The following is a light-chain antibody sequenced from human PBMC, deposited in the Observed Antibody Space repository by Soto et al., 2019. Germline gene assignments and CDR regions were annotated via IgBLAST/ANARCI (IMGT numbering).Light chain of an antibody. CDR1: SSDVGGYNY. J-gene: IGLJ1*01. CDR2: DVS. CDR3: NSYTTSSTYV. Sequence: QSVLTQPASVSGSPGQPITISCTGTSSDVGGYNYVSWYQQHPGKAPKVMIYDVSNRPSGVSNRFSGPKSGNTASLTISGLQAEDEADYYCNSYTTSSTYVFGTGTKLTVL. V-gene: IGLV2-14*01.